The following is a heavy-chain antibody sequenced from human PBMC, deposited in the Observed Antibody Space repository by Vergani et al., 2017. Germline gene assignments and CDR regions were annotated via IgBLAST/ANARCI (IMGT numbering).Heavy chain of an antibody. Sequence: QVQLQESGPGLVKPSQTLSLTCTVSGGSISSGSYYWSWIRQPAGKGLEWIGRIYTSGSTNYNPSLKSRVTISVDTSKNQFSLKLSSVTAADTAVYYCASALAAANRWFDPWGQGTLVTVSS. CDR2: IYTSGST. CDR3: ASALAAANRWFDP. V-gene: IGHV4-61*02. J-gene: IGHJ5*02. D-gene: IGHD2-15*01. CDR1: GGSISSGSYY.